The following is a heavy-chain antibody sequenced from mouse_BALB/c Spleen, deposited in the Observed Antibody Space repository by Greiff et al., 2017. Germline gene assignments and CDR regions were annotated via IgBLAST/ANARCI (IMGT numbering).Heavy chain of an antibody. J-gene: IGHJ4*01. CDR3: ARDDGYSYAMDD. CDR1: GFSLTSYG. CDR2: IWSDGST. V-gene: IGHV2-6-2*01. D-gene: IGHD2-3*01. Sequence: VPVVASGPDLVAPSQSLSITCPVSGFSLTSYGVHWVRPPPGKGLEWLVVIWSDGSTTYNSALKSRLSISKDNSKSQVFLKMNSLQTDDTAMYYCARDDGYSYAMDDWGQGTSVTVSS.